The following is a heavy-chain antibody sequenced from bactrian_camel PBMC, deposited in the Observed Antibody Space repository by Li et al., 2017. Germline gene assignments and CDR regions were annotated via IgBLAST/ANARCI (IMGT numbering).Heavy chain of an antibody. D-gene: IGHD7*01. Sequence: HVQLVESGGGSVQAGGSLRLSCAFSGYTYSGHCMGWFRQAPGKEREGVAIIGSSGSAGYADSVKGRFTISKDNAKNTLYLQMNSLKPEDTAMYYCASDWALAGGHCLGFGYWGQGTQVTVS. CDR1: GYTYSGHC. CDR2: IGSSGSA. CDR3: ASDWALAGGHCLGFGY. J-gene: IGHJ4*01. V-gene: IGHV3S55*01.